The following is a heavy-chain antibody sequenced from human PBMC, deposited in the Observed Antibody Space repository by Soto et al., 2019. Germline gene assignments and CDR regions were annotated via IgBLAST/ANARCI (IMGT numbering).Heavy chain of an antibody. CDR2: ISGSGGST. CDR1: GFTFSSYA. Sequence: EVQLLESGGGLVQPGGSLRLSCAASGFTFSSYAMSWVRQAPGKGLEWVSAISGSGGSTYYADSVKGRFTISRDNSKNTLYLQMNSLRAEDTAVYYCAKKAIGRGYYYYYGMDVWGQGTTVTVSS. CDR3: AKKAIGRGYYYYYGMDV. J-gene: IGHJ6*02. V-gene: IGHV3-23*01.